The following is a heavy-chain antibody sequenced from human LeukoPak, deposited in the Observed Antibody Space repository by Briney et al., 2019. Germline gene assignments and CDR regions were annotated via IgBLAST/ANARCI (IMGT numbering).Heavy chain of an antibody. CDR3: ATGGHYFGS. V-gene: IGHV3-15*01. CDR2: IKSQTEGATT. CDR1: GFTFANAW. J-gene: IGHJ4*02. Sequence: EAGGSLRLSCATSGFTFANAWLSWVRQAPGEGLQWVGHIKSQTEGATTDYATPVKGRFTIWRDDSANTLYLQMNGLRTDDTAVYYCATGGHYFGSWGQGTLVTVSS.